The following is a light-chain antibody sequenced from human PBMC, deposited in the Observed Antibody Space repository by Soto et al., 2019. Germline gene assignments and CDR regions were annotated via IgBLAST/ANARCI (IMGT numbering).Light chain of an antibody. CDR3: QSRDSSLSSSWV. V-gene: IGLV1-40*01. CDR2: HNN. J-gene: IGLJ3*02. CDR1: SSNIGSGYN. Sequence: QSVLTQPPSVSGAPGQRVTISCTGSSSNIGSGYNVHWYQHLPGTAPQLLISHNNNRPSGVPDRFSGSKSGTSASLAITGLQADDEAVYYCQSRDSSLSSSWVFGGGTQLTAL.